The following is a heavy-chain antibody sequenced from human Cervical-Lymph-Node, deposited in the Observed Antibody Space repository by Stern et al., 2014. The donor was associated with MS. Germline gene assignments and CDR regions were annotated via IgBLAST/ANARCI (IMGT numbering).Heavy chain of an antibody. Sequence: VQLVESGGGLVKPGGSLRLPCAASGFSFRNYYMSWIRQAPGKGLEWVSYISSSGDHIDYADSVKGRFTISRHTAKNSLYLQMNSLRADDTAIYYCVRADGSTDDYWGQGTLVTVSS. J-gene: IGHJ4*02. CDR3: VRADGSTDDY. CDR2: ISSSGDHI. CDR1: GFSFRNYY. V-gene: IGHV3-11*01. D-gene: IGHD3-10*01.